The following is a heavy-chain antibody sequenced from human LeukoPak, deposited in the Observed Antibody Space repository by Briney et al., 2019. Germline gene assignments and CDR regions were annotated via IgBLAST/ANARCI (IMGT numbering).Heavy chain of an antibody. CDR3: ARVGNYYGSGSYYGKPENWFDP. J-gene: IGHJ5*02. D-gene: IGHD3-10*01. V-gene: IGHV4-34*01. CDR1: GGSFSGFS. Sequence: SETLSLTCAVYGGSFSGFSWNWVRQPPGKGLEWIREINHSGNTNYNPSLKSRVTISVDTSNNQFSLRLTSVTAADTAVYYCARVGNYYGSGSYYGKPENWFDPWGQGTLVTVSS. CDR2: INHSGNT.